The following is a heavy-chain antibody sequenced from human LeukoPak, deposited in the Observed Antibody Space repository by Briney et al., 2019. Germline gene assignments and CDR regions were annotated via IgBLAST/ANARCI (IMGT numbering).Heavy chain of an antibody. D-gene: IGHD5-12*01. CDR2: ISGSGGST. J-gene: IGHJ4*02. CDR3: ATGGYASPIDY. CDR1: GFTFTTFA. V-gene: IGHV3-23*01. Sequence: PGGSLRLSCAASGFTFTTFAMSWVRQAPGKGLEWVSTISGSGGSTYYADSVKGRFTMSRDNAKKSLYLQMNSLRAEDTAVYYCATGGYASPIDYWGQGTLVTVSS.